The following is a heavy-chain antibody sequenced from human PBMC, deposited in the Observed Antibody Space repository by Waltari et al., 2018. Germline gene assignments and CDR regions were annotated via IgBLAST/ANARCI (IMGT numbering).Heavy chain of an antibody. V-gene: IGHV3-66*02. CDR2: SYSGGST. J-gene: IGHJ4*02. CDR1: GFTVSHHC. D-gene: IGHD1-20*01. CDR3: ARDFSITGTYDY. Sequence: EVQLVESGGGLVQPGGSLSLSCAASGFTVSHHCMSWVRQAPGKGLEWVSVSYSGGSTYYADSVKGRFTISRDNSKNTLYLQMNSLRAEDTAVYYCARDFSITGTYDYWGQGTLVTVSS.